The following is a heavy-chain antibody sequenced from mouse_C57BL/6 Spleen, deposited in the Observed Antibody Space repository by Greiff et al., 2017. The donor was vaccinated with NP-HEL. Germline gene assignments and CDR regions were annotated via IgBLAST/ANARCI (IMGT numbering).Heavy chain of an antibody. CDR3: AREGVPRRNYAMDY. CDR2: IYPGSGST. CDR1: GYTFTSYW. D-gene: IGHD2-14*01. Sequence: QVQLQQPGAELVKPGASVKMSCKASGYTFTSYWITWVKQRPGQGLEWIGDIYPGSGSTNYNEKFKSKATLTVDTSSSTAYMQLSSLTSEDSAVYYGAREGVPRRNYAMDYWGQGTSVTVSS. V-gene: IGHV1-55*01. J-gene: IGHJ4*01.